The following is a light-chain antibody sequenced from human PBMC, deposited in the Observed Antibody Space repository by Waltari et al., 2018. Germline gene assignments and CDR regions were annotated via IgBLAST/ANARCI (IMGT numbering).Light chain of an antibody. CDR2: EVS. J-gene: IGLJ1*01. Sequence: QSALTQPPSVSGSPGQSATISCTGTSMGVGSYNRAPWYQQPPDTGPKLIIYEVSDRPSGVPDRFSGSKSANTAFLTISGLQAEDEADYFCSSYASSSTWVFGTGTKVTVL. CDR3: SSYASSSTWV. V-gene: IGLV2-18*02. CDR1: SMGVGSYNR.